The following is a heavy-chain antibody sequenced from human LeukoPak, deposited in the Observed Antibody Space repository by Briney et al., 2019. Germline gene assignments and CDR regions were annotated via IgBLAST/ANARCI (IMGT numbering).Heavy chain of an antibody. J-gene: IGHJ4*02. V-gene: IGHV4-31*03. D-gene: IGHD3-3*01. Sequence: TSETLSLTCTVSGGSISSGGYYWSWIRQHPGKGLEWIGYIYYSGSTYYNPSLKSRVTISVDTSKNQFSLKLSSVTAADTAVYYCARGLRFLETYYFDYWVQGTLVTVSS. CDR3: ARGLRFLETYYFDY. CDR1: GGSISSGGYY. CDR2: IYYSGST.